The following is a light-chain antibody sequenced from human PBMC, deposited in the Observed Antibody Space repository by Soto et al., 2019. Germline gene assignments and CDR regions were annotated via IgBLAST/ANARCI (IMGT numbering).Light chain of an antibody. CDR3: QQYNGYWT. CDR2: EAS. CDR1: QSISDS. J-gene: IGKJ1*01. Sequence: DIQMTQSPSTLSASVGARVTITCRASQSISDSLAWYQQKPGKAPKLLIYEASNLKSGVPSRFSGSGSGTEYTLTISSLQPDDFASYYCQQYNGYWTFGQGTKVEIK. V-gene: IGKV1-5*03.